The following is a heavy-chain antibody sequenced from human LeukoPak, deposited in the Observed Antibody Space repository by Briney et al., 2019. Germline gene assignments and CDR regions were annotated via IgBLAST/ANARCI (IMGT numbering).Heavy chain of an antibody. CDR2: IYSGGST. CDR1: GFTVSSNY. V-gene: IGHV3-66*04. J-gene: IGHJ4*02. D-gene: IGHD2-21*02. CDR3: ASQHIVVVTATVDDY. Sequence: GGSLRLSCAASGFTVSSNYMSWVRQAPGKGLEWVSVIYSGGSTYYADSVKGRFTISRDNSKNTLYLQMNSLRAEDTAVYYCASQHIVVVTATVDDYGGQGTLVTVSS.